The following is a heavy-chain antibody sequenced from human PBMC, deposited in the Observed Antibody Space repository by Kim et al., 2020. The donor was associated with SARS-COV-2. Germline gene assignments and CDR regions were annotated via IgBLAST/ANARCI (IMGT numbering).Heavy chain of an antibody. Sequence: ASVKVSCKASGYTFTSYYMHWVRQAPGQGLEWMGIINPSGGSTSYAQKFQGRVTMTRDTSTSTVYMELSSLRSEDTAVYYCARGPVGTYYYYYGMDVWGQGTTVTVSS. CDR2: INPSGGST. D-gene: IGHD1-26*01. CDR3: ARGPVGTYYYYYGMDV. V-gene: IGHV1-46*01. CDR1: GYTFTSYY. J-gene: IGHJ6*02.